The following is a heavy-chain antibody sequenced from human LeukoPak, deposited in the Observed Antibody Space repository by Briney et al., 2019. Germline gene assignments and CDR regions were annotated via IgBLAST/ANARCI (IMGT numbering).Heavy chain of an antibody. V-gene: IGHV1-69*05. CDR3: ARNPKDFWSGSGGYYYYMDV. Sequence: ASVKVSCKASGYTFTSYGISWVRQAPGQGLEWMGGIIPIFGTANYAQKFQGRVTITTDESTSTAYMELSSLRSEDTAVYYCARNPKDFWSGSGGYYYYMDVWGKGTTVTVSS. CDR2: IIPIFGTA. J-gene: IGHJ6*03. CDR1: GYTFTSYG. D-gene: IGHD3-3*01.